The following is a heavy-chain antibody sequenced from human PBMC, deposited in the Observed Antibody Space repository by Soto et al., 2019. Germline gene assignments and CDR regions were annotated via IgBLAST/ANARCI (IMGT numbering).Heavy chain of an antibody. CDR2: ISFDGRDN. D-gene: IGHD2-2*01. Sequence: QVQLVESGGGVVQPGRSLRLSCAASGFTFSGYGFHWVRQAPGKGLEWVALISFDGRDNSYLDYVKGRFTISRDNSRNTVFLQMDSLRVEYTAVYFCARAYCSPTSCYHHGGPQYIDYYGMDVWGQGTTVTVSS. J-gene: IGHJ6*02. CDR1: GFTFSGYG. V-gene: IGHV3-30*04. CDR3: ARAYCSPTSCYHHGGPQYIDYYGMDV.